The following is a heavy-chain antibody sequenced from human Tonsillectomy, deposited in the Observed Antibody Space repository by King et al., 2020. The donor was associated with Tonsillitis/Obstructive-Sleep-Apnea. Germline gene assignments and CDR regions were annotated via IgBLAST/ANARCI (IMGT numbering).Heavy chain of an antibody. J-gene: IGHJ3*02. Sequence: TLKESGPVLVKPTETLTLTCTVSGFSLSNARMGVSWIRQPPGKALEWLAHIFSNDEKSYTTSLKRRLTISKDTSKSQVVLTMTNMDPVDTATYYCARIRYGDYGAGDAFDIWGQGTMVTVSS. CDR3: ARIRYGDYGAGDAFDI. V-gene: IGHV2-26*01. D-gene: IGHD4-17*01. CDR1: GFSLSNARMG. CDR2: IFSNDEK.